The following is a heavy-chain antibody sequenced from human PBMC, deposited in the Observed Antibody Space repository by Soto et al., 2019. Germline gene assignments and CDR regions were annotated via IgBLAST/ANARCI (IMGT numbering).Heavy chain of an antibody. Sequence: SVKVSCKASGGTFTSYAISWVRQAPGQGLEWMGGIIPLFGTANYAQKFQGRVTITADESTRTAYMELSSLTSEDTAVYYCARDGGFVVVPADYYYGMDVWGQGTTVTVSS. V-gene: IGHV1-69*13. CDR1: GGTFTSYA. CDR2: IIPLFGTA. D-gene: IGHD2-2*01. CDR3: ARDGGFVVVPADYYYGMDV. J-gene: IGHJ6*02.